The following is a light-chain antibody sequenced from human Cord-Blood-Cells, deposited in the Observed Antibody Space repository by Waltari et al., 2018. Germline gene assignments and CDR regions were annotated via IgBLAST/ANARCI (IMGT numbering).Light chain of an antibody. J-gene: IGKJ4*01. V-gene: IGKV4-1*01. CDR3: QQYYSTPLT. Sequence: DIQMTQSPSSLSASVGDRVTITCQASQDISNYLNWYQQKPGQPPKLLIYWASTRESGVPDRFSGSGSGTDFTLTISSLQAEDVAVYYCQQYYSTPLTFGGGTKVEIK. CDR2: WAS. CDR1: QDISNY.